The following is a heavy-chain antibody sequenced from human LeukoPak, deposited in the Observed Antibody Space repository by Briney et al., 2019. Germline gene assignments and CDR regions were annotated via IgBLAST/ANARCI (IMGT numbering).Heavy chain of an antibody. CDR3: ARDPPFIIGTTFFGY. Sequence: GGSLRLSCAASGFTFSSYSMNWVRQAPGKGLEWVSSISTSSTYIYYADSVKGRFTISRDNAKNSLYLQMNSLRAEDTAVYCCARDPPFIIGTTFFGYWGQGTLVTVSS. J-gene: IGHJ4*02. CDR2: ISTSSTYI. CDR1: GFTFSSYS. V-gene: IGHV3-21*01. D-gene: IGHD1-20*01.